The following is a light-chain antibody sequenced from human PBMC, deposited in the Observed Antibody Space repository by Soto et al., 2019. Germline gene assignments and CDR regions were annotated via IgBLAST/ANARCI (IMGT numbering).Light chain of an antibody. V-gene: IGLV2-14*03. CDR2: DVS. J-gene: IGLJ1*01. CDR1: SSDVGGYNY. CDR3: NSYTSSSTLYV. Sequence: QSALTQPASVSGSPGQSITISCTGTSSDVGGYNYVSWYQQHPGKPPKLMIYDVSHRPSGVSDRFSGSKSGNAASLTISGLQAEDEADYYCNSYTSSSTLYVFGTGTKVTVL.